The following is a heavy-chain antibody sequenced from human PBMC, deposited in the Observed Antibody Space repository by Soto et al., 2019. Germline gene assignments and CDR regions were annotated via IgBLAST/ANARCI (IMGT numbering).Heavy chain of an antibody. CDR1: GFTFSYYG. CDR2: TNAHTGRS. CDR3: ARDPAGLYLFDY. V-gene: IGHV1-18*04. J-gene: IGHJ4*02. D-gene: IGHD2-2*01. Sequence: QVRLVQSGGEVRNPGASVKVSCKASGFTFSYYGVSWVRQAPGQGLEWMGFTNAHTGRSGTSKKFHGRVTLSTDTSTNTAYMELRSLRSDDTAVYFCARDPAGLYLFDYRGQGTLLTVSS.